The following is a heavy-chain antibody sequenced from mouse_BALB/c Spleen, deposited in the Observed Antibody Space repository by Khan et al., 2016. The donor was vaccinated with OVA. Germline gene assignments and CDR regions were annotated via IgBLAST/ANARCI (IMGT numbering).Heavy chain of an antibody. CDR1: GFSLTDYG. Sequence: QVQLKQSGPGLVAPSQSLSITCTVSGFSLTDYGVSWIRQPPGKGLEWLGVIWGGGSTYYNSALKSRLSISKDNSKSHVLLKLSSLQTDDTAMYDSAKGVWSYYFALDYWGQGTSVTVSS. CDR2: IWGGGST. J-gene: IGHJ4*01. CDR3: AKGVWSYYFALDY. V-gene: IGHV2-6-5*01.